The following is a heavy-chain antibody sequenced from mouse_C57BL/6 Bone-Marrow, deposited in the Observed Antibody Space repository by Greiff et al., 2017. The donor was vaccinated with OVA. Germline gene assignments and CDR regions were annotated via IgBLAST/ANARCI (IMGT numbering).Heavy chain of an antibody. CDR1: GFTFSDAW. CDR3: TPFITTGFDY. V-gene: IGHV6-6*01. J-gene: IGHJ2*01. Sequence: EVQGVESGGGLVQPGGSMKLSCAASGFTFSDAWMDWVRQSPEKGLEWVAEIRNKANNHASYYAESVKGRFTISRDDSKSSVYLQMNSLRAEDTGIYYCTPFITTGFDYWGQGTTLTVSS. CDR2: IRNKANNHAS. D-gene: IGHD1-1*01.